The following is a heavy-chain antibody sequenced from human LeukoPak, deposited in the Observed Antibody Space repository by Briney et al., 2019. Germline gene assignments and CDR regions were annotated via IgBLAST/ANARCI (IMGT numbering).Heavy chain of an antibody. Sequence: SVKVSCKASGGTFSSYAISWVRQAPGQGLEWMGRIIPIFGIANYAQKFQGRVTITADKSTSPAYMELSSLRSEDTAVYYCASTDSSGYYKERFDYWGQGTLVTVSS. J-gene: IGHJ4*02. V-gene: IGHV1-69*04. CDR1: GGTFSSYA. CDR2: IIPIFGIA. D-gene: IGHD3-22*01. CDR3: ASTDSSGYYKERFDY.